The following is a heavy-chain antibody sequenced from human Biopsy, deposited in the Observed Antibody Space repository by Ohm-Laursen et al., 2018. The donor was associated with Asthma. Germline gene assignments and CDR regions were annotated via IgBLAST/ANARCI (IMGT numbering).Heavy chain of an antibody. CDR3: AKDWKSLYVQYFFEY. Sequence: GSLRLSCAASGFTFSSYALSWVRQAPGKGLEWVSGISGDAQRTYYEDSVKGRFTISRDNSKNTIYPQLNSLRAEDTAVYYCAKDWKSLYVQYFFEYWGQGTLVTVSS. D-gene: IGHD5/OR15-5a*01. V-gene: IGHV3-23*01. J-gene: IGHJ4*02. CDR2: ISGDAQRT. CDR1: GFTFSSYA.